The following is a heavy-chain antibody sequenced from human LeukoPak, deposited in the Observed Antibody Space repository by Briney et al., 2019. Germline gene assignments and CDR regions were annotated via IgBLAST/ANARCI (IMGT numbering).Heavy chain of an antibody. Sequence: SGPTLVNPTQTLTLTCTFSGFSLSTSGVGVAWIRQPPGKALEWLALIYCDDEKRYSSSLKMRVTITKDTAKYQVVLTRTNMYPVNTPPYFCAHRTSGFPFDYWGQGTLVTVSS. J-gene: IGHJ4*02. CDR2: IYCDDEK. V-gene: IGHV2-5*02. D-gene: IGHD2-8*01. CDR3: AHRTSGFPFDY. CDR1: GFSLSTSGVG.